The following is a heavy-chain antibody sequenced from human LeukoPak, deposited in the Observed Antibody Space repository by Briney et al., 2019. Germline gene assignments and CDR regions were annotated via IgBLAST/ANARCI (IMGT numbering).Heavy chain of an antibody. CDR2: MNPNSGNT. CDR3: ATDGLAYCGADCYSQPFDY. D-gene: IGHD2-21*02. CDR1: GYTFTSYD. J-gene: IGHJ4*02. V-gene: IGHV1-8*01. Sequence: GASVKVSRKASGYTFTSYDINWVRQATGQGLEWMGWMNPNSGNTGYAQKFQGRVTMTRNTSISTAYMELSSLRSEDTAVYYCATDGLAYCGADCYSQPFDYWGQGTLVTVSS.